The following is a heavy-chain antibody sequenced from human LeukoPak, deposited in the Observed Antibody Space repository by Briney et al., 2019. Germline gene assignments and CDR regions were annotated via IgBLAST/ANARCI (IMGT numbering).Heavy chain of an antibody. V-gene: IGHV4-4*07. CDR3: ARDLSSGWYSDYYYYYMDV. CDR1: GGSISSYY. Sequence: SETLSLTCTVSGGSISSYYWSWIRQPAGKGLEWIGRIYTSGSTSYNPSLKSRVTMSIDTSKNHFSLKLSSVTAADTAVYYCARDLSSGWYSDYYYYYMDVWGKGTTVTVSS. CDR2: IYTSGST. D-gene: IGHD6-19*01. J-gene: IGHJ6*03.